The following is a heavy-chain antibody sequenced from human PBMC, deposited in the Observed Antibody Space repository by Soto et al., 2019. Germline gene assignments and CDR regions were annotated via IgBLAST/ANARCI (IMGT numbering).Heavy chain of an antibody. Sequence: GGSLRLSCAASGFTFDDYTLHWIRQAPGKGLEWVSLISWDGNSTYYADPVKGRFTISRDNSKNSLYLQMNSLRSEDTALYYCAKERAVVAPETINYFGMDVWGQGTTVTVSS. J-gene: IGHJ6*02. CDR3: AKERAVVAPETINYFGMDV. CDR2: ISWDGNST. D-gene: IGHD2-2*01. V-gene: IGHV3-43*01. CDR1: GFTFDDYT.